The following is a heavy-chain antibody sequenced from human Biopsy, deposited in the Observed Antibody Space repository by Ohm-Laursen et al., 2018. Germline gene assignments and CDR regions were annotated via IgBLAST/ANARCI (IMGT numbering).Heavy chain of an antibody. CDR1: GGSISGYH. Sequence: GTLSLTCIVSGGSISGYHWSWIRKSPGKGLGWLAYISYTGGITSNPSLNGRATMSLDTSKNQFSLRLIYVTAADTAVYYCARMPHFDYWGQGILVTVSS. J-gene: IGHJ4*02. CDR2: ISYTGGI. D-gene: IGHD2-2*01. V-gene: IGHV4-59*01. CDR3: ARMPHFDY.